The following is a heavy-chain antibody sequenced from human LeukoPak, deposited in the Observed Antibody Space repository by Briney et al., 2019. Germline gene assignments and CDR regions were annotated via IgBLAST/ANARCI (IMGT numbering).Heavy chain of an antibody. CDR2: ISSSGSVT. V-gene: IGHV3-11*01. Sequence: GGSLRLSCAASGFTFGDYYMTWIRQTPGKGLEWVSYISSSGSVTYNADSVKGRFIISRDNAKNSLDLQMNSLRDEDTAVYYCARRHKWWGVFDLWGQGTVVTVSS. D-gene: IGHD2-15*01. CDR3: ARRHKWWGVFDL. CDR1: GFTFGDYY. J-gene: IGHJ4*02.